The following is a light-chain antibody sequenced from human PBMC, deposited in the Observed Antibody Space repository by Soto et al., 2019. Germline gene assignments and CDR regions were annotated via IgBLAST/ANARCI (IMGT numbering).Light chain of an antibody. CDR1: SSNIGSNT. J-gene: IGLJ1*01. Sequence: QSVLTQPPSASGAPGQIVAISCSGSSSNIGSNTVTWYQQLPGTAPKLLIYSTSQRSSGVPGRFSGSKSGASASLSISGLQSEDEADYYCAAWDDRVDTYVCGTGTKVTVL. V-gene: IGLV1-44*01. CDR2: STS. CDR3: AAWDDRVDTYV.